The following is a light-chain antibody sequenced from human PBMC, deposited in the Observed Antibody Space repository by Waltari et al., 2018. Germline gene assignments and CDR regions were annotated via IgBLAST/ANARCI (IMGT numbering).Light chain of an antibody. CDR1: ESILYYSNNKNY. CDR3: QQYYTTPYT. Sequence: DIVMTHSPDSLAVSLGERTTIKCKSSESILYYSNNKNYLACYQQTPGQPPKLLIPGASIRDSGVPDRFSGSEAGTDFTFTISCLPAEDVALYFCQQYYTTPYTFGPGTKVEIK. J-gene: IGKJ2*01. CDR2: GAS. V-gene: IGKV4-1*01.